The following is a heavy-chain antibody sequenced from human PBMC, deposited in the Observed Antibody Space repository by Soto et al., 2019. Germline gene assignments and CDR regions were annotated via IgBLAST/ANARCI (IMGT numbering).Heavy chain of an antibody. CDR1: GGSISSYY. Sequence: SETLSLTCTVSGGSISSYYWSWIRQPPGKGLEWIGYIYYSGSTNYNPSLKSRVTISVDTSKNQFSLKLSSVTAADTAVYYCATPLPGIAAAGTLDYYYYYGMDVWGQGTTVTVSS. J-gene: IGHJ6*02. D-gene: IGHD6-13*01. V-gene: IGHV4-59*01. CDR3: ATPLPGIAAAGTLDYYYYYGMDV. CDR2: IYYSGST.